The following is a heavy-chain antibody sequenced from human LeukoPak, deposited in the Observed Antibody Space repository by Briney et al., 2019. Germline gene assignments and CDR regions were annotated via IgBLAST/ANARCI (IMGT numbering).Heavy chain of an antibody. Sequence: GRSLRLSCAASGFTFSNYGMHWVRQAPGKGLEWVAVIWYDGSNKYYGDSVKGRFTISRDNSKNTLYLQMNSLRSEDTAVYYCARDLDYGDYWGQGTLVTVSS. J-gene: IGHJ4*02. CDR2: IWYDGSNK. CDR3: ARDLDYGDY. V-gene: IGHV3-33*01. CDR1: GFTFSNYG.